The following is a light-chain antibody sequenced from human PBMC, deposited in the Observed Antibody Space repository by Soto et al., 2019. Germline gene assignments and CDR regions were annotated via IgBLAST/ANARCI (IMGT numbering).Light chain of an antibody. J-gene: IGKJ3*01. CDR3: QQYNNWPRT. CDR2: GAS. V-gene: IGKV3-15*01. Sequence: DIVMTQSPVTLSVSPGERATLSCRASQGVSNNLAWYQQKPGQAPRLLIYGASTRAAGVPARFSGSGSGTEFTLTINSLQSEDFAIYYCQQYNNWPRTFGPGTKVDMK. CDR1: QGVSNN.